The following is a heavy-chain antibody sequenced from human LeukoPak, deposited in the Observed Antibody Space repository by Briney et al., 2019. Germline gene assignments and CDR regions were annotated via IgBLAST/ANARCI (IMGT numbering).Heavy chain of an antibody. D-gene: IGHD6-19*01. Sequence: GGSLRLSCVAYGFTVSSNYMSSVRQAPERGLEWVSVLYSGGSTNYADSVKGRFTISRDNSKTTLYLHMISLRAEDTAVCYFAKSLAAIAVTDYYYYGMDVWGQGTTVTVSS. CDR3: AKSLAAIAVTDYYYYGMDV. CDR2: LYSGGST. J-gene: IGHJ6*02. V-gene: IGHV3-53*01. CDR1: GFTVSSNY.